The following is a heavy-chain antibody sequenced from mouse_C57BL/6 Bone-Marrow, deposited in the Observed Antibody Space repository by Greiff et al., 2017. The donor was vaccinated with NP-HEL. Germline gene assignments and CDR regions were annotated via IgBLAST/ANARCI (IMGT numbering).Heavy chain of an antibody. D-gene: IGHD2-10*01. CDR1: GFTFSDYY. J-gene: IGHJ4*01. V-gene: IGHV5-12*01. CDR3: ASLLSYAMDY. CDR2: ISNGGGST. Sequence: EVMLVESGGGLVQPGGSLKLSCAASGFTFSDYYMYWVRQTPEKRLEWVAYISNGGGSTYYPDTVKGRFTISRDNAKNTLYLQIGRLKSEDTAMYYCASLLSYAMDYWGKGTSVTVSS.